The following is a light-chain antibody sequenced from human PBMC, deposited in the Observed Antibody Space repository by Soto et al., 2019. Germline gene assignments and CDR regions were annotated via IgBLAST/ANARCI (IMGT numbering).Light chain of an antibody. V-gene: IGLV1-40*01. Sequence: QPVLAQPPSVSGAPGQRVTISCSNIGAAYDVHWYQQLPGTVPKLLIFGNSRRPSGVPDRFSGAKSGTSASLAITGLQAEDEADYYCQSYDRNLRGWVFGGGTKLTVL. J-gene: IGLJ3*02. CDR3: QSYDRNLRGWV. CDR2: GNS. CDR1: SNIGAAYD.